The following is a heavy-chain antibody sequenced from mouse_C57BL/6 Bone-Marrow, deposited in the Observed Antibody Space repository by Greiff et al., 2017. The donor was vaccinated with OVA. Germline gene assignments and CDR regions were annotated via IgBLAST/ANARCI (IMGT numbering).Heavy chain of an antibody. V-gene: IGHV1-50*01. CDR3: ARCGTTVFDY. J-gene: IGHJ2*01. CDR2: IDPSDSYT. CDR1: GYTFTSYW. Sequence: QVQLQQPGAELVKPGASVKLSCKASGYTFTSYWMQWVKQRPGQGLEWIGEIDPSDSYTNYNQKFKGKATLTVDTSSSTAYMQLSSLTSEDSAVYYCARCGTTVFDYWGQGTTLTVSS. D-gene: IGHD1-1*01.